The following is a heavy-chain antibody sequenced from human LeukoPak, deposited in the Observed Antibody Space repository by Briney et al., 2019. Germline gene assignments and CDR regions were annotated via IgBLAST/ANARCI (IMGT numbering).Heavy chain of an antibody. Sequence: ASVKVSCKASGYTFTGYYMHWVRQAPGQGLEWMGWINPNSGGTNYAQKFQGRVTMTRDTSISTAYMELGRLGSDDTAVYYCARVPRRGGSNWFDPWGQGTLVTVSS. V-gene: IGHV1-2*02. CDR1: GYTFTGYY. D-gene: IGHD2-15*01. J-gene: IGHJ5*02. CDR3: ARVPRRGGSNWFDP. CDR2: INPNSGGT.